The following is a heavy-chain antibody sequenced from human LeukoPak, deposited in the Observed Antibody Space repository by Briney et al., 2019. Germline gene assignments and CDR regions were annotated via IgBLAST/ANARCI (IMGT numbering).Heavy chain of an antibody. V-gene: IGHV4-30-2*01. D-gene: IGHD5-12*01. J-gene: IGHJ4*02. CDR1: GGSISSGGYS. Sequence: SQTLSLTCAVSGGSISSGGYSWSWIRQPPGKGLGWIGYIYHSGSTYYNPSLKSRVTISVDTSKNQFSLKLSSVTAADTAVYYCARGRGYSGYVDYWGQGTLVTVSS. CDR2: IYHSGST. CDR3: ARGRGYSGYVDY.